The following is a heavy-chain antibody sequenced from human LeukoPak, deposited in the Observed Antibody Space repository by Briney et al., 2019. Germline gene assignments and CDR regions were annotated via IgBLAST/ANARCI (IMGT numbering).Heavy chain of an antibody. D-gene: IGHD3-22*01. CDR2: ISGSGGST. V-gene: IGHV3-23*01. Sequence: PGGSLRLSCAASGFTFSSYGMSWVRQAPGKGLEWVSAISGSGGSTYYADSVKGRFTISRDNSKNTLYLQMNSLRAEDTAVCYCAKDPETYYYDSSGDPDYWGQGTLVTVSS. CDR1: GFTFSSYG. CDR3: AKDPETYYYDSSGDPDY. J-gene: IGHJ4*02.